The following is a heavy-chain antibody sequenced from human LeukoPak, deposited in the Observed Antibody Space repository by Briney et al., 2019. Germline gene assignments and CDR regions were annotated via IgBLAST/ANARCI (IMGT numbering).Heavy chain of an antibody. CDR1: GGSISSGSYY. CDR2: IYTSGST. D-gene: IGHD5-24*01. V-gene: IGHV4-61*02. Sequence: PSETLSLTCTVSGGSISSGSYYWRWIRQPAGKGLEWIGRIYTSGSTNYNPSLKSRVTISVDTSKNQFSLKLNSVTAADTAVYYCARLRDGYNLGLYYYFMDVWGKGTTVTISS. J-gene: IGHJ6*03. CDR3: ARLRDGYNLGLYYYFMDV.